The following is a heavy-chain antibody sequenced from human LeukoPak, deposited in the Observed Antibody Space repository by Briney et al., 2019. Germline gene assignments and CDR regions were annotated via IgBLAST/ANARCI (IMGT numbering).Heavy chain of an antibody. CDR3: ARDGVSGHFDY. J-gene: IGHJ4*01. V-gene: IGHV1-18*01. CDR2: IDPSNGNI. Sequence: ASVKVSCKASGYTFNSYGICWVRHAPGQGLEWIGWIDPSNGNIKYAEKLQGRFTMTTDRSTTTAYMDLRGLRSDDKAVYYCARDGVSGHFDYWGRGTLVTVSS. CDR1: GYTFNSYG. D-gene: IGHD3-3*01.